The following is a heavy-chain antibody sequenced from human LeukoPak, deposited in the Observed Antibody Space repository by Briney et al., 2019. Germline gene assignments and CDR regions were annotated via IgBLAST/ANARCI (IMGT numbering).Heavy chain of an antibody. Sequence: SVKVSCKASGGTFSNYAISWVRQAPGQGLEWMGGIIPIFGTANYAQKFQGRVTITADESTSTAYMELSSPRSEDTAVYYCARWYYYDSSGYSNWGQGTLVTVSS. CDR2: IIPIFGTA. J-gene: IGHJ4*02. CDR3: ARWYYYDSSGYSN. V-gene: IGHV1-69*13. D-gene: IGHD3-22*01. CDR1: GGTFSNYA.